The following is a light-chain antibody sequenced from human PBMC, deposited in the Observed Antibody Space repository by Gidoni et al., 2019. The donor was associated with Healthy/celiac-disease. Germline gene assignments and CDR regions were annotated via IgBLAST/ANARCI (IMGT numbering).Light chain of an antibody. CDR3: QQRSSWPPGYT. Sequence: EIVLTQSPATLSLSPGERATLSCRASQSVSSYLAWYQQKPGQAPRLLLYDASNRATGIPARFSGGGSGTDVTLTISSLVPEDFAVYYCQQRSSWPPGYTFGQGTKLEIK. J-gene: IGKJ2*01. CDR1: QSVSSY. V-gene: IGKV3-11*01. CDR2: DAS.